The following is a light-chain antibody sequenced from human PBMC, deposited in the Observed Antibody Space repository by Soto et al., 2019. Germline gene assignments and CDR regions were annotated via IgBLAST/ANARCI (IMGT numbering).Light chain of an antibody. CDR1: QSISSW. V-gene: IGKV1-5*01. J-gene: IGKJ2*01. CDR3: QQYSSYPYI. Sequence: DIQMTHSPSTLSASVGDRVTITCRATQSISSWLAWYQQKPGKAPKLLIYDASSLESGVPSRFSGSGSGTEFTLTISSLHPDDFATYYCQQYSSYPYIFGQGTKVDIK. CDR2: DAS.